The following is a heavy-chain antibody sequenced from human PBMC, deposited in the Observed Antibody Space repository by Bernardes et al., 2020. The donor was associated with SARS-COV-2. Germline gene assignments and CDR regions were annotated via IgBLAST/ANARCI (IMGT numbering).Heavy chain of an antibody. J-gene: IGHJ4*02. V-gene: IGHV4-59*01. CDR3: ARANNFNYVYPVD. D-gene: IGHD3-16*01. CDR1: GGSISGSY. CDR2: VNYGGSA. Sequence: SETLSLTRTVSGGSISGSYWNWFRQPPGKGPEWIGYVNYGGSANYNPSLKSRVTISIDTSKRQFSLRLSSVTAADTATYFCARANNFNYVYPVDWGQGTLVTVSS.